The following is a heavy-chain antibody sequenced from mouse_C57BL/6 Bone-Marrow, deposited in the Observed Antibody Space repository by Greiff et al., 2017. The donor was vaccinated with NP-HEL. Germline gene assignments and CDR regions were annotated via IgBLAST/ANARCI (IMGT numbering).Heavy chain of an antibody. J-gene: IGHJ1*03. CDR2: IWSGGST. V-gene: IGHV2-2*01. CDR3: ARSEGYYYGSSYWYFDV. Sequence: VQRVESGPGLVQPSQSLSITCTVSGFSLTSYGVHWVRQSPGKGLEWLGVIWSGGSTDYNAAFISRLSISKDNSKSQVFFKMNSLQADDTAIYYCARSEGYYYGSSYWYFDVWGTGTTVTVSS. D-gene: IGHD1-1*01. CDR1: GFSLTSYG.